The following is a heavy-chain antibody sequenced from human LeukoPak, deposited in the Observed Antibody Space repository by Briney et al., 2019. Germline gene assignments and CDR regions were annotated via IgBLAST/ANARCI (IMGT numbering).Heavy chain of an antibody. CDR3: ARDYCGGDCYSRGNRPRGAFDI. Sequence: ASVKVSCKASGYTFTGYYMHWVRQAPGQGLEWMGRINPNSGGTNYAQKFQGRVTMTRDTSISTAYMELSRLRSDDTAVYYCARDYCGGDCYSRGNRPRGAFDIWGQGTMVTVSS. CDR2: INPNSGGT. D-gene: IGHD2-21*02. J-gene: IGHJ3*02. CDR1: GYTFTGYY. V-gene: IGHV1-2*06.